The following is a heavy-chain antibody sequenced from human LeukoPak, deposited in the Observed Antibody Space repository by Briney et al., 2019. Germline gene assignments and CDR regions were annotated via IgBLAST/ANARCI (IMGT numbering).Heavy chain of an antibody. CDR3: ARDSGYSYGYSNFDY. CDR1: GFTFSSYA. D-gene: IGHD5-18*01. J-gene: IGHJ4*02. Sequence: PGGSLRLSCAASGFTFSSYAMSWVRQAPGKGLEWVAVIWYDGSNKYYADSVKGRFTISRDNSKNTLYLQMNSLRAEDTAVYYCARDSGYSYGYSNFDYWGQGTLVTVSS. V-gene: IGHV3-33*08. CDR2: IWYDGSNK.